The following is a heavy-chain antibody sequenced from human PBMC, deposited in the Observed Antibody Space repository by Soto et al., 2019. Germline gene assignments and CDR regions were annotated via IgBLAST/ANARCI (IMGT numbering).Heavy chain of an antibody. J-gene: IGHJ5*02. CDR2: ISPKNGNT. D-gene: IGHD3-3*01. CDR1: GYSFSTYD. Sequence: LLLQSGAELKKPGASVKSSCKASGYSFSTYDISWLRQAPGQGPEWMGRISPKNGNTNYAQNFQDRVTMTADTSSSTAYMELRGLRSDDTAKYYCATSYDSGFDPWGQGTLVTVSS. CDR3: ATSYDSGFDP. V-gene: IGHV1-18*04.